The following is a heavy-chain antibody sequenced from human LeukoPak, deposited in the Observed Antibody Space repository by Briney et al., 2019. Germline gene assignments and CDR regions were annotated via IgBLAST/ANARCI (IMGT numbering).Heavy chain of an antibody. CDR2: INHSGST. J-gene: IGHJ6*03. CDR1: GGSFIGYY. D-gene: IGHD1-26*01. CDR3: ARGCGAGPYYCYYYYMDV. V-gene: IGHV4-34*01. Sequence: PSETLSLTCAVYGGSFIGYYWSWIRQPPGKGLEWIGEINHSGSTNYNPSLKSRVTISVDTSKNQFSLKLSSVTAADTAVYYCARGCGAGPYYCYYYYMDVWGKGTPVTVSS.